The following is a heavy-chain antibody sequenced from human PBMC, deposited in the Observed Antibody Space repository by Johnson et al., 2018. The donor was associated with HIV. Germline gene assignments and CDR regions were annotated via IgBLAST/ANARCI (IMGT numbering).Heavy chain of an antibody. CDR2: VSWNSVRI. Sequence: VQLVESGGGLVQPGRSPRLSCAASGFTFDDYGMHWVRQAPGKGLEWVSGVSWNSVRIGYADSVKGRFTISRDNAKNSLFLQINSLRAEDTALYYCAKAQDYVWGSPGAFDISGQGTMVTVSS. J-gene: IGHJ3*02. CDR3: AKAQDYVWGSPGAFDI. CDR1: GFTFDDYG. V-gene: IGHV3-9*01. D-gene: IGHD3-16*01.